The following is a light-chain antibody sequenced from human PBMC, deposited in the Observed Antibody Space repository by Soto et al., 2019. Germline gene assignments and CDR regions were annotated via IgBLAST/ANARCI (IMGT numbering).Light chain of an antibody. CDR3: KSYAGSNTYV. V-gene: IGLV2-8*01. Sequence: QSVLTQPPSASGSPGQSVTISCTGTSSDIGGYNSVSWYQQHPGKAPRLMIYEVVQRPSGVPDRFSGSKSGNTASLTVSGLQAADEADYFCKSYAGSNTYVFGSGTKVTVL. J-gene: IGLJ1*01. CDR1: SSDIGGYNS. CDR2: EVV.